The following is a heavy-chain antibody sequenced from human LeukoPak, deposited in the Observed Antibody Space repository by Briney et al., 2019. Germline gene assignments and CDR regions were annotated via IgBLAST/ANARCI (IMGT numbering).Heavy chain of an antibody. D-gene: IGHD3-16*01. CDR2: FHNSGTS. CDR3: TRGAGWLIDY. V-gene: IGHV4-59*01. Sequence: SETLSLTCTVSDDSISDYYRGWVRQPPGKGLEWIGYFHNSGTSTYNPSLKSRVTISADTSKNQFSLKLNSLTTADTAVYYCTRGAGWLIDYWGQGILVTVSS. J-gene: IGHJ4*02. CDR1: DDSISDYY.